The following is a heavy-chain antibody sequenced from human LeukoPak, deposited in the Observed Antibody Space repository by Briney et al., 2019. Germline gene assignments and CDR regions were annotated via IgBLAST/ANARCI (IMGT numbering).Heavy chain of an antibody. CDR3: ASPGRIAAAGIDY. Sequence: GESLKISCKGSGYSFTSYWIGWVRQMPGKGREWMGIIYPGDSDTRYSPSFQGQVTISADKSISTAYLQWSSLKASDTAMYYCASPGRIAAAGIDYWGQGTLVTVSS. V-gene: IGHV5-51*01. D-gene: IGHD6-13*01. CDR2: IYPGDSDT. CDR1: GYSFTSYW. J-gene: IGHJ4*02.